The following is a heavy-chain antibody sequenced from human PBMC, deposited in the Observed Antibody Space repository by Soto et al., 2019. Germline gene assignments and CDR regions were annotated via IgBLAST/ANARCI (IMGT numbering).Heavy chain of an antibody. CDR1: GFTFSSYA. V-gene: IGHV3-23*01. CDR2: ISGSGGST. CDR3: AKDCRYCTNQAQDAP. J-gene: IGHJ5*02. Sequence: GGSLRLSCAASGFTFSSYAMSWVRQAPGKGLEWVSAISGSGGSTYYADSVKGRFTISRDNSKNTLYLQMNSLRAEDTAVYYCAKDCRYCTNQAQDAPWGQGTLVTVSS. D-gene: IGHD2-8*01.